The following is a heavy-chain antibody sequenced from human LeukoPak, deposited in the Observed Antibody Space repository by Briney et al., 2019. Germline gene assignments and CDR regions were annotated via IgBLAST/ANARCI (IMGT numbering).Heavy chain of an antibody. CDR1: GFTFSSYS. J-gene: IGHJ3*02. CDR3: ARDTTGVIAAAGTPTDAFDI. V-gene: IGHV3-21*01. CDR2: ISSSSSYI. D-gene: IGHD6-13*01. Sequence: GGSLRLSCAASGFTFSSYSMNWVRQAPGKGLEWVSSISSSSSYIYYADSVKGRFTISRDNAKNSLYLQMNSLRAEDTAVYYCARDTTGVIAAAGTPTDAFDIWGQGTMVTVSS.